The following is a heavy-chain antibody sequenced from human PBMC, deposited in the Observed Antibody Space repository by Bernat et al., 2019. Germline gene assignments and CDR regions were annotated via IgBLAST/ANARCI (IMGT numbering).Heavy chain of an antibody. CDR3: ARGFGHYDSSGYYYADYFDY. Sequence: QVQLQQWGAGLLKPSETLSLTCAVYGGSFSGYYWSWIRQPPGKGLEWIGEINHSGSTNYNPSLKSRVTILVDTSKNQFSLKLSSVTAADTAVYYCARGFGHYDSSGYYYADYFDYWGQGTLVTVSS. V-gene: IGHV4-34*01. CDR1: GGSFSGYY. CDR2: INHSGST. D-gene: IGHD3-22*01. J-gene: IGHJ4*02.